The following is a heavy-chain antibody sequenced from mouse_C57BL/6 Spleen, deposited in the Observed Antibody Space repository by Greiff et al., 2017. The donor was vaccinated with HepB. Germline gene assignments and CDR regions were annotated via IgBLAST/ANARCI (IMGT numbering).Heavy chain of an antibody. V-gene: IGHV5-6*01. J-gene: IGHJ3*01. CDR1: GFTFSSYG. Sequence: EVKLLESGGDLVKPGGSLKLSCAASGFTFSSYGMSWVRQTPDKRLEWVATISSGGSYTYYPDSVKGRFTISRDNAKNTLYLQMSSLKSEDTAMYYCARQGGSNSSGFAYWGQGTLVTVSA. CDR3: ARQGGSNSSGFAY. CDR2: ISSGGSYT. D-gene: IGHD2-5*01.